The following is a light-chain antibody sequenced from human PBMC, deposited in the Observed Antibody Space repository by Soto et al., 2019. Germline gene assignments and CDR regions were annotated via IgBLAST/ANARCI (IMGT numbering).Light chain of an antibody. CDR1: QSINSY. Sequence: EIQLTQSPSPLSASVGDSVTITXRASQSINSYLTWYQQKPGKAPKLLIYAASSLQSGVPSRFSGSGSGTDFTLTISSLQPEDFATYYCQQSYSSPPAFGQGTKVDIK. J-gene: IGKJ1*01. V-gene: IGKV1-39*01. CDR3: QQSYSSPPA. CDR2: AAS.